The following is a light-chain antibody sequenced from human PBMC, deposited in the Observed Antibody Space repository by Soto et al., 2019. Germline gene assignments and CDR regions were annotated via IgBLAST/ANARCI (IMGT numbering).Light chain of an antibody. CDR2: KAS. CDR3: QQYNDYSPYT. J-gene: IGKJ2*01. CDR1: QSISTW. Sequence: DIQMTQSPSTLSASVGDRVTITCRASQSISTWLAWYQQKPGKAPKLLIYKASSLESGVPSRFSGSGSGTEFNLPISSLQPDDFATYYCQQYNDYSPYTFGQGTKLEIK. V-gene: IGKV1-5*03.